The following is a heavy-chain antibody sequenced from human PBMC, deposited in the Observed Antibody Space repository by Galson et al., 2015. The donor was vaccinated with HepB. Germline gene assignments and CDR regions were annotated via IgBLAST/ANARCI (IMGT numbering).Heavy chain of an antibody. CDR3: ARRAGSYDSSGYYFVDY. Sequence: QVQLQESGPGLVKPSQTLSLTCTVPGGSISSSSYYWGWIRQPPGKGLEWIGSIYYSGSTYYNPSLKSRVTISVDTSKNQFSLKLSSVTAADTAVYYCARRAGSYDSSGYYFVDYWGQGTLVTVSS. V-gene: IGHV4-39*01. J-gene: IGHJ4*02. CDR2: IYYSGST. CDR1: GGSISSSSYY. D-gene: IGHD3-22*01.